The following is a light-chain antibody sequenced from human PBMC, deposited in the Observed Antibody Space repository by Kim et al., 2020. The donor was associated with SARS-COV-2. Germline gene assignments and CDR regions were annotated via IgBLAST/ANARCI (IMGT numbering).Light chain of an antibody. CDR3: QQYDNWPQLT. CDR2: GAS. V-gene: IGKV3-15*01. J-gene: IGKJ4*01. Sequence: EIVMTQSPATLSVSPGERATLSCRASQSVRSNLAWYQQKPGQAPRLLIYGASTRATGIPSRFSGSGSGTEFTLTISSLQSEDFAVYYCQQYDNWPQLTFGGGTKVVIK. CDR1: QSVRSN.